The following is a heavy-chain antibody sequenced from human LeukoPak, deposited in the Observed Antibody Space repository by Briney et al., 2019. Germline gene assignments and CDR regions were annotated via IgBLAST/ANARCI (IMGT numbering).Heavy chain of an antibody. CDR3: ARRPGTLEDNWFDP. V-gene: IGHV4-39*01. D-gene: IGHD6-13*01. CDR1: DASINSGGIY. J-gene: IGHJ5*02. Sequence: SETLSLTCTVSDASINSGGIYWSWIRQHPGKGLEWIGSIYYSGSTYYNPSLKSRVTISVDTSKNQFSLKLSSVTAADTAVYYCARRPGTLEDNWFDPWGQGTLVTVSS. CDR2: IYYSGST.